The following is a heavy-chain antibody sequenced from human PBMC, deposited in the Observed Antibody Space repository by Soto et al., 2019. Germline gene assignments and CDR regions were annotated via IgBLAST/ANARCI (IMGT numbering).Heavy chain of an antibody. CDR3: AMATAMVNYYYGMDV. CDR1: GYSFTSYW. Sequence: PGASLKISCKGSGYSFTSYWISWVRQMPGKGLEWMGRIDPSDSYTNYSPSFQGHVTISADKSISTAYLQWSSLKASDTAMYYCAMATAMVNYYYGMDVWGQGTTVTVSS. D-gene: IGHD5-18*01. CDR2: IDPSDSYT. J-gene: IGHJ6*02. V-gene: IGHV5-10-1*01.